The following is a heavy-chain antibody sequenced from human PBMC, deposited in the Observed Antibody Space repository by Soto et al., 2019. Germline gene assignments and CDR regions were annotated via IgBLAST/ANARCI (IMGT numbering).Heavy chain of an antibody. D-gene: IGHD7-27*01. CDR3: ARDLGAFDI. CDR2: TYYRSKWYN. J-gene: IGHJ3*02. Sequence: SQTLSLTCAISGDSVSSNSAACTWIRQSPSRGLEWLGRTYYRSKWYNDYAVSVKSRITINPDTSRNQFSLQLTSVTPEDTAVYYCARDLGAFDIWGQGTTVTVSS. CDR1: GDSVSSNSAA. V-gene: IGHV6-1*01.